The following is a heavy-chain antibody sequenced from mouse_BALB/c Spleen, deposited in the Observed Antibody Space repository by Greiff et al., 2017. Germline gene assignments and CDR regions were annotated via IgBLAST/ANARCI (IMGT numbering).Heavy chain of an antibody. CDR1: GFTFTDYY. D-gene: IGHD2-12*01. CDR3: ARDNYSYDY. J-gene: IGHJ2*01. CDR2: IRNKANGYTT. V-gene: IGHV7-3*02. Sequence: EVQLVESGGGLVQPGGSLRLSCATSGFTFTDYYMSWVRQPPGKALEWLGFIRNKANGYTTEYSASVKGRFTISRDNSQSILYLQMNTLRAEDSATYYCARDNYSYDYWGQGTTRTVSS.